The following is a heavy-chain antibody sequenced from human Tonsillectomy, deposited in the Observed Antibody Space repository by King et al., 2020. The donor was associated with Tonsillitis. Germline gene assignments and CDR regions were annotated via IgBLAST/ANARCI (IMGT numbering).Heavy chain of an antibody. D-gene: IGHD3-22*01. Sequence: MQLQESGPGLVKPSQTLSLTCTVSGSSIRSGGYYWSWIRQHPGKGLEWIGYIYYSGSTYYNPSLKSRVTISVDTSKNQFSLKLSSVTAADTAVYYCARHEWLLHFDYWGRGTLVTVSS. J-gene: IGHJ4*02. V-gene: IGHV4-31*03. CDR3: ARHEWLLHFDY. CDR1: GSSIRSGGYY. CDR2: IYYSGST.